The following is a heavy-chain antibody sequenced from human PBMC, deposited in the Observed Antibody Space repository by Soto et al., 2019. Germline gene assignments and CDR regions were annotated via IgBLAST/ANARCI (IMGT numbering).Heavy chain of an antibody. J-gene: IGHJ4*02. V-gene: IGHV4-31*03. CDR2: IYYSGST. Sequence: SETLSLTCTVSGGSISSGGYYWSWIRQHPGKGLEWIGYIYYSGSTYYNPSLKSRVTISVDTSKNQFSLKLSSVTAADTAVYYCARCRRLLWFGGVDYWGQGTLVTVSS. CDR3: ARCRRLLWFGGVDY. CDR1: GGSISSGGYY. D-gene: IGHD3-10*01.